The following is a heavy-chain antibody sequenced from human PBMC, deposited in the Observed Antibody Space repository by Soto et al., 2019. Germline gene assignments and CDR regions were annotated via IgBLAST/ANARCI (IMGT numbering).Heavy chain of an antibody. Sequence: GGSLRLSCAASGFTFSSYWMSWVRQAPGKGLEWVANIKQDGSEKYYVDSVKGRFTISRDNAKNSLYLQMNSLRAEDTAVYYCATQRDSSSHFLHYYYYYYMDVWGKGTTVTVSS. V-gene: IGHV3-7*01. D-gene: IGHD6-6*01. CDR3: ATQRDSSSHFLHYYYYYYMDV. CDR2: IKQDGSEK. CDR1: GFTFSSYW. J-gene: IGHJ6*03.